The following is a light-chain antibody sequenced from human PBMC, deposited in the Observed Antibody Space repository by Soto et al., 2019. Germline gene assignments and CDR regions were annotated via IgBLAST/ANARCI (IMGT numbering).Light chain of an antibody. Sequence: DIQMTQSPTSLSASVGDRVTLSCRASQDISSWLAWYQQTPGKAPRLLIYSTSNLQRGVPSRFSGTGSGTEFTLTISTLQSEDFAVYYCQQYNNWPQITFGQGTRLEI. V-gene: IGKV1-12*01. J-gene: IGKJ5*01. CDR3: QQYNNWPQIT. CDR1: QDISSW. CDR2: STS.